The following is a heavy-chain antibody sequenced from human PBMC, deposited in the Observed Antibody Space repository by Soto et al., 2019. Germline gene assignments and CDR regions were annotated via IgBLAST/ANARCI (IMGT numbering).Heavy chain of an antibody. V-gene: IGHV3-30*18. J-gene: IGHJ4*02. CDR2: ISYDGSDK. Sequence: ESGGGVVQPGRSLRLSCAASGFTFSTYGIHWVRQAPGEGLEWVAIISYDGSDKWYVDSVKGRFTVSRDNSKNTLYLQMNSLRSEDTAIYYCAKDINSARDGYHYGADYWGQGTLVTVSS. CDR3: AKDINSARDGYHYGADY. CDR1: GFTFSTYG. D-gene: IGHD5-18*01.